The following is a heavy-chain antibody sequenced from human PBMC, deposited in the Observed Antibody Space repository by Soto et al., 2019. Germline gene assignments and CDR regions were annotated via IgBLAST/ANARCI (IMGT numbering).Heavy chain of an antibody. CDR3: ARLYTYYYDSSGLSAPYYGMDV. V-gene: IGHV4-30-2*01. CDR1: GGSISSGGYS. CDR2: IYHSGST. Sequence: PAETLSLTCSFSGGSISSGGYSWSWIRQPPGKGLEWIGYIYHSGSTYYNPSLKSRVTISVDRSKNQFSLKLSSVTAADTAVYYCARLYTYYYDSSGLSAPYYGMDVWGQGTTVTVSS. J-gene: IGHJ6*02. D-gene: IGHD3-22*01.